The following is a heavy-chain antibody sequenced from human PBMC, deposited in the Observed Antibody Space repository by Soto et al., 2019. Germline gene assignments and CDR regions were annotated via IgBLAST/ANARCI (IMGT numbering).Heavy chain of an antibody. D-gene: IGHD5-12*01. J-gene: IGHJ6*02. Sequence: GASVKVSCKASGGTLSSYAISWVRQAPGQGLEWMGGIIPIFGTANYAQKFQGRVTITADESTSTAYMGLSSLRSEDTAVYYCAGDIVATLTYYYYGMDVWGQGTTVTVSS. V-gene: IGHV1-69*13. CDR1: GGTLSSYA. CDR3: AGDIVATLTYYYYGMDV. CDR2: IIPIFGTA.